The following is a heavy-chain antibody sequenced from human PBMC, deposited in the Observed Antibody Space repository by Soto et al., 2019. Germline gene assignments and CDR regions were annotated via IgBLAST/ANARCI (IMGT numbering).Heavy chain of an antibody. CDR1: GGSVSSSSYS. CDR2: IYSSENT. Sequence: SDTLSLTCTVSGGSVSSSSYSWGWIRQSPGKGLEWIGTIYSSENTYYNPSLLSRVTISVDTSKNEFSLRLGSVTAADTAVYYCARLPGYCISTNCHGYYGMDVWGQGTTVT. D-gene: IGHD2-2*03. V-gene: IGHV4-39*01. J-gene: IGHJ6*02. CDR3: ARLPGYCISTNCHGYYGMDV.